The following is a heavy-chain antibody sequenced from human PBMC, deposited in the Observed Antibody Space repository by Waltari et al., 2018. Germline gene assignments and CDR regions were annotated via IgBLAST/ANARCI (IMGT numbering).Heavy chain of an antibody. CDR2: IYSGGST. J-gene: IGHJ6*03. Sequence: EVQLLESGGGLVQPGGSLRLSCAASGFTFSSYAMSWVRQAPGKGLEWVSVIYSGGSTYYADSVKGRFTISRDNSKNTLYLQMNSLRAEDTAVYYCAKDGCSSTSCPDDYYMDVWGKGTTVIVSS. CDR3: AKDGCSSTSCPDDYYMDV. V-gene: IGHV3-23*03. D-gene: IGHD2-2*01. CDR1: GFTFSSYA.